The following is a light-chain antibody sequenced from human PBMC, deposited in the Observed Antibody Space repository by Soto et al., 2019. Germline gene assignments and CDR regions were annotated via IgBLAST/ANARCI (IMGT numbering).Light chain of an antibody. V-gene: IGKV3-15*01. CDR2: GAS. CDR1: QSISSN. J-gene: IGKJ1*01. Sequence: EILMTQSPATLSVSPGERATLSCRASQSISSNLAWYQQKSGQAPRLLIYGASTRATGIPARFSGSGSGTEFTITISSLQSEDFAIYYCQQYNNWLPTFGQGTKVEIK. CDR3: QQYNNWLPT.